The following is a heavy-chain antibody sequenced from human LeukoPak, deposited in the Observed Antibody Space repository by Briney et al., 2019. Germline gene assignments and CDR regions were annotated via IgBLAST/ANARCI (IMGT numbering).Heavy chain of an antibody. CDR1: GGSISSYY. J-gene: IGHJ3*02. CDR2: IYYSGST. CDR3: ARGPYSYDSSGAFDI. D-gene: IGHD3-22*01. V-gene: IGHV4-59*08. Sequence: PSETLSLTCTVSGGSISSYYWSWIRQPPGKGLEWIGCIYYSGSTNYNPSLKSRVTISVDTSKNQFSLKLSSVTAADTAVYFCARGPYSYDSSGAFDIWGQGTMVTVSS.